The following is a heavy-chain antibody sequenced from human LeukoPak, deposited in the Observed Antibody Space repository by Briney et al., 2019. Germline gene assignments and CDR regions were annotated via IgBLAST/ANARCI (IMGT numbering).Heavy chain of an antibody. Sequence: SVKVSCKASGGTFSSYAISWVRQAPGQGLEWMGRIIPILGIANYAQKFQGRVTITADKSTSTAYMELSSLRSEDTAVYYCARVQRYCSSTSCYLNWFDPWGQGTLVTVSS. D-gene: IGHD2-2*01. CDR1: GGTFSSYA. J-gene: IGHJ5*02. CDR3: ARVQRYCSSTSCYLNWFDP. CDR2: IIPILGIA. V-gene: IGHV1-69*04.